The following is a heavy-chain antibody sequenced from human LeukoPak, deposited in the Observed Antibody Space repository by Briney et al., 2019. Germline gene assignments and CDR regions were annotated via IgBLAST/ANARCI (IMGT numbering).Heavy chain of an antibody. CDR1: GYSFTSYW. D-gene: IGHD2-2*02. J-gene: IGHJ3*02. CDR3: ARRHRGYCSSTSCYTEYYYDSSGYSPAAFDI. CDR2: IYPGDSDT. V-gene: IGHV5-51*01. Sequence: GESLKISCKGSGYSFTSYWIGWVRQMPGKGLEWVGIIYPGDSDTRYSPSFQGQVPISADKSISTAYLQWSSLKASDTAMYYCARRHRGYCSSTSCYTEYYYDSSGYSPAAFDIWGQGTMVTVSS.